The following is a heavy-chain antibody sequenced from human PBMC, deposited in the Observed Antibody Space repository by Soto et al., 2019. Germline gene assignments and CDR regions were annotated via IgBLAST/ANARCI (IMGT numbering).Heavy chain of an antibody. CDR1: GFTFSAYS. CDR3: ARDNGMAGSFDP. J-gene: IGHJ5*02. V-gene: IGHV3-48*02. CDR2: ITAGSNTI. D-gene: IGHD2-8*01. Sequence: QPGGSLRLSCAASGFTFSAYSMNWARQAPGKGLEWVSYITAGSNTIFYADSVKGRFTISRDNAKNSLYLQMSSLRDDDTAVYYCARDNGMAGSFDPWGPGTLVTVSS.